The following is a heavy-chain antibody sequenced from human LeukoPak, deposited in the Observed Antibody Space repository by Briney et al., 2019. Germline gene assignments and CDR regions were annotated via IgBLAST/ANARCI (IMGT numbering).Heavy chain of an antibody. CDR1: GASISSSY. V-gene: IGHV4-59*01. CDR3: ARGYYDSRGYSNTFDI. Sequence: SETLSLTRAVSGASISSSYWSWIRPPQGKVLEWIGYINYSGNTKYNPSLESRVTISVDASNNQFSLRLSSVTAADTAFYYCARGYYDSRGYSNTFDIWGQGTLVTVSS. D-gene: IGHD3-22*01. J-gene: IGHJ3*02. CDR2: INYSGNT.